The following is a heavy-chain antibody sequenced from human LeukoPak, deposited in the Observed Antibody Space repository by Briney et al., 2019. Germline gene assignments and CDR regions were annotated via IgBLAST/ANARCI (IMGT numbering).Heavy chain of an antibody. CDR1: GFTVSSNY. J-gene: IGHJ4*02. V-gene: IGHV3-66*01. D-gene: IGHD6-19*01. CDR3: APFFEGVAGSLFDY. CDR2: IYSGGST. Sequence: GGSLRLSCAASGFTVSSNYMSWVRQAPGKGLEWVSVIYSGGSTYYADSVKGRFTISRDNSKNTLYLQMNSLRAEDTAVYYCAPFFEGVAGSLFDYWGQGTLVTVSS.